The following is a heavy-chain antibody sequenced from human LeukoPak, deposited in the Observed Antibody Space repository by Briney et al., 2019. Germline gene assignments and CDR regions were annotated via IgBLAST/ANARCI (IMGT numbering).Heavy chain of an antibody. CDR2: INPNGGGT. J-gene: IGHJ4*02. Sequence: ASVKLSCKASGYRFTRNNLRWVRHAPGPGLGWMGIINPNGGGTSYAQKFQGRVTMTRDTSTSTVYMELSSLRCEDTAVYYCARDSSDWASDYWGQGTLGTVSS. CDR3: ARDSSDWASDY. D-gene: IGHD6-19*01. V-gene: IGHV1-46*01. CDR1: GYRFTRNN.